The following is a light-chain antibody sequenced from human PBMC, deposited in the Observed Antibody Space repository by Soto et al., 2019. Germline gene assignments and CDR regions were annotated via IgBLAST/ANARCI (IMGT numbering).Light chain of an antibody. J-gene: IGKJ1*01. CDR1: QNIRNL. V-gene: IGKV1-5*01. Sequence: IPITQSPSTLSAAVGDSVTITCRASQNIRNLLAWYQQKPGKAPKPLIYDASTLKTGVPSRFSGSGSGTEFTLTISSLQPEDFATYYCLQHNTYPRTFGQGTKWIS. CDR3: LQHNTYPRT. CDR2: DAS.